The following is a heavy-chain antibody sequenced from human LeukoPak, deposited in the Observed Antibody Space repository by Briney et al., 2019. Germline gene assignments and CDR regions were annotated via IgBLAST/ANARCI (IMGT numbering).Heavy chain of an antibody. CDR2: INPSAGST. J-gene: IGHJ4*02. D-gene: IGHD6-19*01. CDR1: GYTFTSYY. Sequence: ASVKLSCKASGYTFTSYYMNCVRQAPGQGLEWIGIINPSAGSTSYAQKFQGRVAMTRDTSTSTVYMELSSLTSEDTAVYYCARTPDNSGWYEVYWGQGTLVTVSS. V-gene: IGHV1-46*01. CDR3: ARTPDNSGWYEVY.